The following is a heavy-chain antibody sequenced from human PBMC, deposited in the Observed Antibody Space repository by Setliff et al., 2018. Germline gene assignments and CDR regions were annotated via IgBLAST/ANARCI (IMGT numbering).Heavy chain of an antibody. J-gene: IGHJ4*02. V-gene: IGHV3-21*04. CDR1: GFTFSTHN. D-gene: IGHD4-17*01. Sequence: LRLSCAASGFTFSTHNMNWVRQAPGKGLEWVAFISFGSTIYYADSVRGRFTISRDNAKNSLYLQMNSLRAEDTAVYYCAIAYGDYGFNGSAFDYWGQGTLVTVSS. CDR2: ISFGSTI. CDR3: AIAYGDYGFNGSAFDY.